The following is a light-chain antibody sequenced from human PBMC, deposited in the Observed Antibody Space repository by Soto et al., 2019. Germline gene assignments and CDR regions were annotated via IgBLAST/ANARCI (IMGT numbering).Light chain of an antibody. CDR1: SSDVGGYNY. Sequence: QSALTQPASVSGSPGQSITISCTGSSSDVGGYNYVSWYQQHPGKAPKLMIYDVINRPSGVSNRFSGSKSGNTASLTISGLQAEDEADYYCSSYRSSSTLGVFGTGTKLTVL. CDR3: SSYRSSSTLGV. J-gene: IGLJ1*01. V-gene: IGLV2-14*01. CDR2: DVI.